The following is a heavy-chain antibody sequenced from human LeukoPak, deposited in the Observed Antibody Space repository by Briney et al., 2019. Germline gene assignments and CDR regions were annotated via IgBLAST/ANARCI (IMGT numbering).Heavy chain of an antibody. J-gene: IGHJ4*02. CDR2: ISWNSGSI. CDR1: GFTFDDYA. V-gene: IGHV3-9*01. D-gene: IGHD5-24*01. Sequence: GRSLRLSCAASGFTFDDYAMHWVRQAPGKGLEWVSGISWNSGSIGYADSVKGRFTISRDNAKNSLYLQMNSLRAEDTAWYYCAKSEMATIPPAYWGQGTLVTVSS. CDR3: AKSEMATIPPAY.